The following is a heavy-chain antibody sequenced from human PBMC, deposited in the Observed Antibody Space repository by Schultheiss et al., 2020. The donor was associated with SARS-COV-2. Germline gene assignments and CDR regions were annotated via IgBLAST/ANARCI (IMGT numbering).Heavy chain of an antibody. CDR2: IYPGDSDT. CDR3: ARDGGSSASYYYYGMDV. Sequence: GESLKISCKGSGYSFTSYWVGWVRQMPGKGLEWMGIIYPGDSDTRYSPSFQGQVIISADKSISTAYLQWSSLKASDTAMYYCARDGGSSASYYYYGMDVWGQGTTVTVSS. CDR1: GYSFTSYW. V-gene: IGHV5-51*01. D-gene: IGHD6-6*01. J-gene: IGHJ6*02.